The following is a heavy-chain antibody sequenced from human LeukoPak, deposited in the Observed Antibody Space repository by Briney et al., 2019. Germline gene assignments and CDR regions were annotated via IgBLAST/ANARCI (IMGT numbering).Heavy chain of an antibody. CDR3: ARRGRYQLPSSNYYYYMDV. CDR1: GYTFTSYY. V-gene: IGHV1-46*01. CDR2: INPSGGST. D-gene: IGHD2-2*01. J-gene: IGHJ6*03. Sequence: ASVKVSCKASGYTFTSYYMHWVRQAPGQGLEWMGIINPSGGSTSYARKFQGRVTMTRDMSTSTVYMELSSLRSEDTAVYYCARRGRYQLPSSNYYYYMDVWGKGTTVTVSS.